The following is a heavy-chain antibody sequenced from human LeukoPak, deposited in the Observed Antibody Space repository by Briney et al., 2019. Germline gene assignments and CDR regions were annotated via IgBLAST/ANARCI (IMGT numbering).Heavy chain of an antibody. CDR3: ARHPSMTTALFDY. CDR2: IFYSGST. V-gene: IGHV4-39*01. D-gene: IGHD4-17*01. Sequence: SETLSLTCTVSGGSFSSTNYYWGWIRRPPWKGLEWIGSIFYSGSTYYNPSLKSRVTISVDTSKNHISLRMSSVTAADTAVYYCARHPSMTTALFDYWGQGTLVTVSS. J-gene: IGHJ4*02. CDR1: GGSFSSTNYY.